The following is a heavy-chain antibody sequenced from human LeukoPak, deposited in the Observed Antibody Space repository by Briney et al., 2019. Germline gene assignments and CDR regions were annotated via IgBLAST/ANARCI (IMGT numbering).Heavy chain of an antibody. CDR3: ARGSRYSSGWDIDY. V-gene: IGHV3-21*01. J-gene: IGHJ4*02. CDR1: GFTYSSYA. D-gene: IGHD6-19*01. CDR2: ISSSSSYI. Sequence: GGSLRLSCAASGFTYSSYAMTWVRQSPGKGLEWVSSISSSSSYIYYADSVKGRFTISRDNAKNSLYLQMNSLRAEDTAVYYCARGSRYSSGWDIDYWGQGTLVTVSS.